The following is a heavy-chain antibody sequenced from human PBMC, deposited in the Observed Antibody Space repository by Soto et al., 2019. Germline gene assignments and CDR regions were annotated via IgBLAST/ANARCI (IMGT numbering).Heavy chain of an antibody. CDR1: GFTFSSYS. Sequence: XGSLRLSCAASGFTFSSYSMNWVRQAPGKGLEWVSSISSSSSYIYYADSVKGRFTIPRDNAKNSLYLQMNSLRAEDTAVYYCARVSKAGYSSSWTRGYFDYWGQGTLVTVSS. J-gene: IGHJ4*02. V-gene: IGHV3-21*01. D-gene: IGHD6-13*01. CDR3: ARVSKAGYSSSWTRGYFDY. CDR2: ISSSSSYI.